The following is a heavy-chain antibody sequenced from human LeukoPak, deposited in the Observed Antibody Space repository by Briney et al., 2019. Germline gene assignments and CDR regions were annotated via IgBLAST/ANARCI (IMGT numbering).Heavy chain of an antibody. J-gene: IGHJ4*02. D-gene: IGHD1-26*01. Sequence: SETLSLTCTVSGYSISSGYYWGWIRQPPGKELEWIGSIYHSGSTYYNPSLKSRVTISVDTSKNQFSLKLSSVTAADTAVYYCATAKLVGAPYFDYWGQGTLVTVSS. CDR3: ATAKLVGAPYFDY. V-gene: IGHV4-38-2*02. CDR1: GYSISSGYY. CDR2: IYHSGST.